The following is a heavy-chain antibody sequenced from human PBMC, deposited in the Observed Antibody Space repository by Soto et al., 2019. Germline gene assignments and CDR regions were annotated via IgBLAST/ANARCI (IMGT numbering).Heavy chain of an antibody. CDR3: ARIRGSWRPYYYYGMDV. Sequence: SGPTLVNPTQTLTLTCTFSGFSLSTSGMCVSWIRQPPGKALEWLALIDWDDDKYYSTSLKTRLTISKDTSKNQVVLTMTNMDPVDTATYYCARIRGSWRPYYYYGMDVWGQGTTVTVSS. CDR1: GFSLSTSGMC. D-gene: IGHD3-3*01. V-gene: IGHV2-70*01. CDR2: IDWDDDK. J-gene: IGHJ6*02.